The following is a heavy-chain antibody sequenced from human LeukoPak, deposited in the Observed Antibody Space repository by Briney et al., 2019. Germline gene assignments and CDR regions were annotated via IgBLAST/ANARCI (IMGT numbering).Heavy chain of an antibody. CDR2: ISTSSTYI. CDR1: GFTFNYYS. Sequence: GGSLRLSCAASGFTFNYYSMNWVRQAPGKGLEWVSSISTSSTYIFYIDSVKGRFTISRDNAKNSLYLQMNSLRAEDTAVYYCARDIQRYSSSWYRFGDYWGQGTLVTVSS. D-gene: IGHD6-13*01. V-gene: IGHV3-21*01. CDR3: ARDIQRYSSSWYRFGDY. J-gene: IGHJ4*02.